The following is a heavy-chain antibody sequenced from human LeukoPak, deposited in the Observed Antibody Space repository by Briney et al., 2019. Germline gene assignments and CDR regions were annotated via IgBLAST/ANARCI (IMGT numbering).Heavy chain of an antibody. Sequence: SGGSLRLSCAASGFNFSPYGMHWVRQPPGKGLEWVALISYDGSNKYFADSVKGRFTISRDNSENKLYLQMNSLRAEDTAVYYCARDTGNWGQGTLVTVSS. CDR2: ISYDGSNK. D-gene: IGHD4-17*01. J-gene: IGHJ4*02. V-gene: IGHV3-30*03. CDR1: GFNFSPYG. CDR3: ARDTGN.